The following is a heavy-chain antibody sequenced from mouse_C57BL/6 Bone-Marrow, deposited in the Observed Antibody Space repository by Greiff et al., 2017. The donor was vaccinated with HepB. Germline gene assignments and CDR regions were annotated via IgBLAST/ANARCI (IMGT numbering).Heavy chain of an antibody. CDR1: GFNIKDDY. V-gene: IGHV14-4*01. J-gene: IGHJ2*01. CDR3: TTSLLRLTGSYYFDY. D-gene: IGHD1-2*01. CDR2: IDPENGDT. Sequence: EVKLMESGAELVRPGASVKLSCTASGFNIKDDYMHWVKQRPEQGLEWIGWIDPENGDTEYASKFQGKATITADTSSNTAYLQLSSLTSEDTAVHYCTTSLLRLTGSYYFDYWGQGTTLTVSS.